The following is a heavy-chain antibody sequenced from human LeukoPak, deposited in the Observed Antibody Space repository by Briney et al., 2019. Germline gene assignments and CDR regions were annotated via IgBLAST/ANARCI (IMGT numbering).Heavy chain of an antibody. CDR1: GGSFSGYY. V-gene: IGHV4-34*01. Sequence: SETLSLTCAVYGGSFSGYYWSWIRQPPGKGLEWIGEINHSGSTNYNPSLKSRVAISVDTSKNQFSLKLSSVTAADTAVYYCARTDYYYYGMDVWGQGTTVTVSS. CDR2: INHSGST. J-gene: IGHJ6*02. CDR3: ARTDYYYYGMDV.